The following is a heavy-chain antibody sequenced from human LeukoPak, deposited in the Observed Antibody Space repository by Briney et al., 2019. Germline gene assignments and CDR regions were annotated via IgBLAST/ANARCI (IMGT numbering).Heavy chain of an antibody. D-gene: IGHD2-8*01. J-gene: IGHJ4*02. CDR1: GLTFSRFS. V-gene: IGHV3-30*15. Sequence: GGSLRLSCAASGLTFSRFSIHWVRQAPGKGLDWVAIISKDGSIKYYADSVKGRFTISRDNSENTVYLQMSSLTAEDTGIYYCARDSGVFDYWGQGTLVTVSS. CDR2: ISKDGSIK. CDR3: ARDSGVFDY.